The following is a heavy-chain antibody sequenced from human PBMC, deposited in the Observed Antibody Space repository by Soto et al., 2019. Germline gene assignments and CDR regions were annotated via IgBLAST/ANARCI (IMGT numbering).Heavy chain of an antibody. J-gene: IGHJ4*02. D-gene: IGHD3-22*01. V-gene: IGHV3-33*01. Sequence: QVQLVESGGGVVQPGRSLRLSCAASGFTFSSYGMHWVRQAPGKRLEWVAVIWYDGSNKYYADSVKGRFTISRDNSKNTLYLQMNSLSAEDTAVYYCARDYDSSGYPRYYFDYWGQGTLVTVSS. CDR3: ARDYDSSGYPRYYFDY. CDR2: IWYDGSNK. CDR1: GFTFSSYG.